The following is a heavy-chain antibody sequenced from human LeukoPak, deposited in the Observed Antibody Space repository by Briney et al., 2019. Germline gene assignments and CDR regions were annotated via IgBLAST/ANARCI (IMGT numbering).Heavy chain of an antibody. CDR3: ARGYCSSTSCYGPPTNWFDP. Sequence: SETLSLTCTVSGGSISSHYWSWIRQPPGKGLEWIGYIYYSGSTNYNPSLKSRVTISVDTSKNQFSLKLSSVTAADTAVYYCARGYCSSTSCYGPPTNWFDPWGQGTLVTVSS. J-gene: IGHJ5*02. CDR1: GGSISSHY. D-gene: IGHD2-2*01. CDR2: IYYSGST. V-gene: IGHV4-59*11.